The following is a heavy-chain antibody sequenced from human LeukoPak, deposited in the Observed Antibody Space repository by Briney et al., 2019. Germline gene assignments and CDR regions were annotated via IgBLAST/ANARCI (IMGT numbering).Heavy chain of an antibody. CDR1: GFTVSAYA. CDR3: AKQLGYCSDGSCYFPY. D-gene: IGHD2-15*01. J-gene: IGHJ4*02. CDR2: IYDDNT. V-gene: IGHV3-23*01. Sequence: GGSLRLSCAASGFTVSAYAMAWVRQAPGKGLEWVSTIYDDNTYYADSVQGRFTISRDNSKSTLCLQMNSLRAEDTAVYYCAKQLGYCSDGSCYFPYWGQGTLVTVSS.